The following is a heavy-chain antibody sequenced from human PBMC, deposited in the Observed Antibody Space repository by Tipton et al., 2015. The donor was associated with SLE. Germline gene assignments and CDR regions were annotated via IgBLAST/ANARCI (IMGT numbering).Heavy chain of an antibody. CDR1: GYSISSGYY. Sequence: TLSLTCAVSGYSISSGYYWGWIRQPPGKGLEWIGSIYHSGSTYYNPSLKSRVTISVGTSKNQFSLKLSSVTAADTAVYYCARTRYDFWSGYCDYWGQGTLVTVSS. V-gene: IGHV4-38-2*01. CDR2: IYHSGST. J-gene: IGHJ4*02. CDR3: ARTRYDFWSGYCDY. D-gene: IGHD3-3*01.